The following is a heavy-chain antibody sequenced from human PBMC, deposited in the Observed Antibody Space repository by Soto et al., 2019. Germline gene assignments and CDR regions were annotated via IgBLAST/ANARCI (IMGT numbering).Heavy chain of an antibody. CDR2: IWYDGSNK. V-gene: IGHV3-33*01. CDR1: GFTFSSYG. Sequence: GGSLRLSCAASGFTFSSYGMHWVRQAPGKGLEWVAVIWYDGSNKYYADSVKGRFTISRDNSKNTLYLQMNSLRAEDTAVYYCARRELVQYFQHWGQGTLVTVSS. D-gene: IGHD6-6*01. CDR3: ARRELVQYFQH. J-gene: IGHJ1*01.